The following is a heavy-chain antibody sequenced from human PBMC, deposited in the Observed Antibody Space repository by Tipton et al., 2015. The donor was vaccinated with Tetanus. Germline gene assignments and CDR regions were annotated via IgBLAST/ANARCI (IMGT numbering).Heavy chain of an antibody. Sequence: LRLSCVIYGGSFSGYHWTWIRQPPGKGLEWIGEINYDGSTNYSPSLKSRVTLSLDTTKKQVSLKLSSVTAADTAVYYCARGDYYGSGTYDVWGQGTTVTVPS. CDR3: ARGDYYGSGTYDV. CDR1: GGSFSGYH. CDR2: INYDGST. J-gene: IGHJ6*02. D-gene: IGHD3-10*01. V-gene: IGHV4-34*01.